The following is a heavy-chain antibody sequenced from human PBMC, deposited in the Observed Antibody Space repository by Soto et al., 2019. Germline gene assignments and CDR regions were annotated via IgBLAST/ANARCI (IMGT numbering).Heavy chain of an antibody. Sequence: QVQLVESGGGVVQPGRSLRLSCVASGFTFSSYAMHWVRQAPGKGLEWVAVISYDGSNKYYAESVKGRFTISRDNSKNTLYVQMTSLRGEETDVYYCFGPLYGMDVWGQGTTVNVSS. CDR3: FGPLYGMDV. CDR1: GFTFSSYA. J-gene: IGHJ6*02. D-gene: IGHD3-16*01. CDR2: ISYDGSNK. V-gene: IGHV3-30*03.